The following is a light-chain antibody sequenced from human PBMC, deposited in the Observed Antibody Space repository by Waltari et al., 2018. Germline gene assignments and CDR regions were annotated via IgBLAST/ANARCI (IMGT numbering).Light chain of an antibody. J-gene: IGLJ3*02. V-gene: IGLV2-23*01. Sequence: QSALTQPASMSASPGQSITISCTATNNDVWTYDLVSWYQQHPGRAPKLLIFQGTKRPSEVSGRFSGSKSADTASLTISGLQPEDEADYYCCSYAGTWLFGGGTKVTVL. CDR1: NNDVWTYDL. CDR3: CSYAGTWL. CDR2: QGT.